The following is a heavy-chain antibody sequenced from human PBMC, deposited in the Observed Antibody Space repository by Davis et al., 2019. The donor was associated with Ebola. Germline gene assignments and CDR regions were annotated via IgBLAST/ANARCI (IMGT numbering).Heavy chain of an antibody. D-gene: IGHD1-26*01. V-gene: IGHV3-73*01. J-gene: IGHJ4*02. Sequence: GGSLRLSCAASGLTFSGSAMHWVRQASGKGLEWVGRIRSKANSYATAYAASVKGRFTISRDDSKNTAYLQMNSLKTEDTAVYYCTITTTALDYWGQGTLVTVSS. CDR3: TITTTALDY. CDR2: IRSKANSYAT. CDR1: GLTFSGSA.